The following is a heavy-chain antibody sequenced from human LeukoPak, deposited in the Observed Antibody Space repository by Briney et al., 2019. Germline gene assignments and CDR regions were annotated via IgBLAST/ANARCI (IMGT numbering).Heavy chain of an antibody. D-gene: IGHD6-6*01. CDR1: GFTFSYYG. Sequence: PGGSLRLSCAASGFTFSYYGMHWVRQAPGKGLEWVAVISYDGSNKYYADSVKGRFTISRDNSKNTLYLQMNSLRAEDTAVYYCARGSTIAARPGDYWGQGTLVTVSS. V-gene: IGHV3-30*03. CDR2: ISYDGSNK. J-gene: IGHJ4*02. CDR3: ARGSTIAARPGDY.